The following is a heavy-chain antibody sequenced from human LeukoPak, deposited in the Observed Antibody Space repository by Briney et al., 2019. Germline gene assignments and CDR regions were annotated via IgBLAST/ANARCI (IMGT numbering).Heavy chain of an antibody. CDR3: ARDDGPFDP. J-gene: IGHJ5*02. V-gene: IGHV4-30-2*01. CDR2: IYHSGST. CDR1: GGSISSSGYY. Sequence: PSETLSLTCTVSGGSISSSGYYWSWIRQPPGKGLEWIGYIYHSGSTYYNPSLKSRVTISVDRSKNQFSLKLSSVTAADTAVYYCARDDGPFDPWGQGTLVTVSS.